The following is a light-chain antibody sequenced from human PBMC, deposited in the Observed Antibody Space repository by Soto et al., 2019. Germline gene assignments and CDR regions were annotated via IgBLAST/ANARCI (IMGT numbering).Light chain of an antibody. CDR2: AAS. Sequence: EIMRTQSPENLALAPGGAATLSVGASQSVGRNYLAWYQQKPGQAPRLLIYAASNRATGIPDRFGGSVSGTGFTLTIRRLEPEDFAVYYCQHYGTSIPFGQGTRLEI. J-gene: IGKJ5*01. V-gene: IGKV3-20*01. CDR1: QSVGRNY. CDR3: QHYGTSIP.